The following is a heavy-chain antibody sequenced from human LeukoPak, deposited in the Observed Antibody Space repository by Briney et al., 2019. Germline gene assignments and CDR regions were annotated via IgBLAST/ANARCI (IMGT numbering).Heavy chain of an antibody. CDR1: GASISNYF. V-gene: IGHV4-34*01. CDR3: ASATGYYYVS. Sequence: SETLSLTCTVSGASISNYFWTWIRQPPGKGLEWIGEINHSGSTNYNPSLKSRVTISVDTSKNQFSLKLSSVTAADTAVYYCASATGYYYVSWGQGTLVTVSS. D-gene: IGHD3-10*01. CDR2: INHSGST. J-gene: IGHJ5*02.